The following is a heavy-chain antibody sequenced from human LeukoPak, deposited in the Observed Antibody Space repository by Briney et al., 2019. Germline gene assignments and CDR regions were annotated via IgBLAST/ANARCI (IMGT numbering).Heavy chain of an antibody. CDR2: IYPGDSDT. V-gene: IGHV5-51*01. J-gene: IGHJ4*02. Sequence: HGESLKISCKGSGYTFSTYWIAWVRQLPGKGLEWMGIIYPGDSDTRYSPSFQGQVTISADKSISTAYLQWSSLKASDTTMYYCARSPSTVLTFAYWGQGTLVTVSS. CDR1: GYTFSTYW. CDR3: ARSPSTVLTFAY. D-gene: IGHD2-2*01.